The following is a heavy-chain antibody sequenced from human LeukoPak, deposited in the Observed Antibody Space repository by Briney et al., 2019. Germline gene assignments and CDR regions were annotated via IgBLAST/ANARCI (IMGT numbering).Heavy chain of an antibody. Sequence: PGGSLRLSCAASGFTFSSYGMHWVRQAPGKGLEWVAVISYDGSNKYYADSVKGRFTISRDNSKNTLYLQMNSLRAEDTAVYYCAKDLLTGGSDYWGQGTLVTVSS. J-gene: IGHJ4*02. CDR1: GFTFSSYG. V-gene: IGHV3-30*18. D-gene: IGHD1-14*01. CDR2: ISYDGSNK. CDR3: AKDLLTGGSDY.